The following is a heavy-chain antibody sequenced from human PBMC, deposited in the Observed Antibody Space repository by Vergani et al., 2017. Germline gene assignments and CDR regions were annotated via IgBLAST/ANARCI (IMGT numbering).Heavy chain of an antibody. CDR2: IYDSRNN. D-gene: IGHD6-6*01. Sequence: QLQLQESGPRLVKPSETLSLTCSLSGMSISNNNYYWGWIRQPPGKGLEWIGRIYDSRNNNYSPSLKSRVSISVDTSKNQFSLNLTSVTAADTAFYYCARHLRQLARNDVFDIWGHGTLVTVSS. CDR3: ARHLRQLARNDVFDI. V-gene: IGHV4-39*01. J-gene: IGHJ3*02. CDR1: GMSISNNNYY.